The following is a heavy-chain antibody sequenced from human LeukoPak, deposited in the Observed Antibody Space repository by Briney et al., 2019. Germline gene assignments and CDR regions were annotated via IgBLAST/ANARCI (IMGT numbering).Heavy chain of an antibody. J-gene: IGHJ6*03. CDR1: GGSMNTYY. D-gene: IGHD2-8*02. V-gene: IGHV4-59*01. CDR3: ARFGSRRLVRGYYYYMDV. CDR2: IHYSGST. Sequence: PSETLSLTCTVSGGSMNTYYRTWIRQPPGKGLEWIGHIHYSGSTDYNPSLKSRLTISVDTSKNQFSLRLSSVTAADTAVYYCARFGSRRLVRGYYYYMDVWGKGTTVTVSS.